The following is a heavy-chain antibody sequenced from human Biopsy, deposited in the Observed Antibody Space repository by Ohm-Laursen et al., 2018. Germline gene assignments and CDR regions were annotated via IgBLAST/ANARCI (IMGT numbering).Heavy chain of an antibody. CDR3: ARGYSRRVSIFEASIYWFDT. V-gene: IGHV1-8*01. Sequence: ASVKVSCKASGYSFSTYDVNWVRQARGQGLEWTGWMIPSSGKTGYAQRFQGRVTLTMNTSISTAYMGLSGLRSEDTAVYFCARGYSRRVSIFEASIYWFDTWGQGTLVTVSS. D-gene: IGHD6-6*01. J-gene: IGHJ5*02. CDR2: MIPSSGKT. CDR1: GYSFSTYD.